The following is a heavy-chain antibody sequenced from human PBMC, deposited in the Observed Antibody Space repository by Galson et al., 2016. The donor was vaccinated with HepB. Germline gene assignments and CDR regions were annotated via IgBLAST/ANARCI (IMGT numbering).Heavy chain of an antibody. CDR2: VNHSGYT. D-gene: IGHD2-15*01. CDR3: AGVVVAATNWFDP. Sequence: ETLSLTCGVHGGSFNAYYWSWIRQPPGKGLEWIGGVNHSGYTRYNPSLKSRVTISVDTSKNQFSLNLTSMTAADTAVYYCAGVVVAATNWFDPWGQGTLVTVSS. V-gene: IGHV4-34*01. J-gene: IGHJ5*02. CDR1: GGSFNAYY.